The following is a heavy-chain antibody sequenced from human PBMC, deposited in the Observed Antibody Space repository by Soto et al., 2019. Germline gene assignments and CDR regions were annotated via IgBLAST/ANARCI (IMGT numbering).Heavy chain of an antibody. CDR2: ISSSSSTI. J-gene: IGHJ6*02. V-gene: IGHV3-48*02. Sequence: QPGGSLRLSCAASGFTFSSYSMNWVRQAPGKGLEWVSYISSSSSTIYYADSVKGRFTISRDNAKNSLYLQMNSLRDEDTAVYYCARDMRPGGWELLGYYYGMDVWGQGTTVTVSS. CDR3: ARDMRPGGWELLGYYYGMDV. CDR1: GFTFSSYS. D-gene: IGHD1-26*01.